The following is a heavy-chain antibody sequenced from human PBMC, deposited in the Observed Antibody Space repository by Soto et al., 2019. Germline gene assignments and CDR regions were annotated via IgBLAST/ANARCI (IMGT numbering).Heavy chain of an antibody. CDR2: IIPIFGTA. Sequence: SVKVSCKASGGTFSSHAISWVRQAPGQGLEWMGGIIPIFGTANYAQKFQGRVTITADESTSTAYMELSSLRSEDTAVYYCARFLLGYCSGGSCYSRHDAFDIWGQGTMVTVSS. J-gene: IGHJ3*02. D-gene: IGHD2-15*01. V-gene: IGHV1-69*13. CDR3: ARFLLGYCSGGSCYSRHDAFDI. CDR1: GGTFSSHA.